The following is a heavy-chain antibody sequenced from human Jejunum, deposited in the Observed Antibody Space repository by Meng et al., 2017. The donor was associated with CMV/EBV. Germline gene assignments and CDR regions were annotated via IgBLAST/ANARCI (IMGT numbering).Heavy chain of an antibody. CDR3: ARGPGASTREGFDH. J-gene: IGHJ4*02. Sequence: GPSRGEPWDPLSLTCTVSGGSIDNYYWSWTRQSAGKGLEWIGRFYSSDTYNYHPSLNSRVTMSLDTSKKQFSLILSSVTAADTARYYCARGPGASTREGFDHWGLGTLVTVSS. CDR2: FYSSDTY. D-gene: IGHD1-26*01. V-gene: IGHV4-4*07. CDR1: GGSIDNYY.